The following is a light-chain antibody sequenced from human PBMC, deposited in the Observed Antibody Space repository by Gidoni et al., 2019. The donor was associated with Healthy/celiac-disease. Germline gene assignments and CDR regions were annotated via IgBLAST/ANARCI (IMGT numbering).Light chain of an antibody. J-gene: IGKJ4*01. CDR2: GAS. Sequence: EIVLPQSPGTLSFSPGERATLSCSASQSVSSSYLAWYQQKPGPAPRLLIYGASSRATGIPDRFSGSGSGTDFTLTISRLEPEYFAVYYCQQYGSSPLTFGGGTKVEIK. V-gene: IGKV3-20*01. CDR1: QSVSSSY. CDR3: QQYGSSPLT.